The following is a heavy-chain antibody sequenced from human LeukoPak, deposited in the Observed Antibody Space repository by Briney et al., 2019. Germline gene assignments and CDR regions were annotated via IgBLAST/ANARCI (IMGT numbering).Heavy chain of an antibody. CDR1: GGSISSSSYY. Sequence: PSETLSLTCTVSGGSISSSSYYWGWIRQPPGKGLEWIGSIYYSGSTYYNPSLKSRVTISVDTSKNQFSLKLSSVTAADTAVYYCAVAAPYYDILTGYWPNWFDPWGQGTLVTVSS. CDR3: AVAAPYYDILTGYWPNWFDP. CDR2: IYYSGST. J-gene: IGHJ5*02. V-gene: IGHV4-39*01. D-gene: IGHD3-9*01.